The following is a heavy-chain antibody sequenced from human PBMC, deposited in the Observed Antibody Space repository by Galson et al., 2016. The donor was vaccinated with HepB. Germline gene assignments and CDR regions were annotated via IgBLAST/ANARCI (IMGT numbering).Heavy chain of an antibody. CDR1: AFTFNSYW. D-gene: IGHD3-9*01. V-gene: IGHV3-7*01. Sequence: SLRLSCAASAFTFNSYWMSWVRQAPGKGLEWVAYIKEDGSEKYHVDSVKGRFNISKDNAKNSLYLRINSLRADDTAVYYCARDPMRFAFDLWGQGPLVTLSS. CDR3: ARDPMRFAFDL. CDR2: IKEDGSEK. J-gene: IGHJ4*02.